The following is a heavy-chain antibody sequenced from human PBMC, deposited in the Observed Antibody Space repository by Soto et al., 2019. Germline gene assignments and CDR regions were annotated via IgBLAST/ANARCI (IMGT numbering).Heavy chain of an antibody. CDR3: ARDNRRRNSSGYLATGILDY. V-gene: IGHV3-30-3*01. CDR2: ISYDGSNK. CDR1: GFTFSSYA. J-gene: IGHJ4*02. Sequence: GGSLRLSCAASGFTFSSYAMHWVRQAPGKGLEWVAVISYDGSNKYYADSVKGRFTISRDNSKNTLYLQMNSLRAEDTAVYYCARDNRRRNSSGYLATGILDYWGQGTLVTVSS. D-gene: IGHD3-22*01.